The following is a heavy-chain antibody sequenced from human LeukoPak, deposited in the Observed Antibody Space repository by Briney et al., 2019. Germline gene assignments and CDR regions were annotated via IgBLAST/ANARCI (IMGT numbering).Heavy chain of an antibody. CDR1: GYTIINYA. Sequence: GASVEVSCKTSGYTIINYAMIWVRQAPGQGLEWMGIINPSGGSTSYAQKFQGRVTMTRDMSTSTVYMELSSLRSEDTAVYYCASTNPGYNWNDGNYWGQGTLVTVSS. CDR2: INPSGGST. V-gene: IGHV1-46*01. J-gene: IGHJ4*02. D-gene: IGHD1-20*01. CDR3: ASTNPGYNWNDGNY.